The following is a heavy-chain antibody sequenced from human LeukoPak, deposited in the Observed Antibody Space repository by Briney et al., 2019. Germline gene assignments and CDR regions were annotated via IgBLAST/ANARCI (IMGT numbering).Heavy chain of an antibody. CDR1: GFTFSSYA. CDR3: ARTVAGLPLDAFDI. V-gene: IGHV3-23*01. CDR2: ISTSGESA. Sequence: GGSLRLSCPVSGFTFSSYAMSWVRQAPGRGLEWVSVISTSGESAYYADSVKGRFTISRDNSKNTLYLQMNSLRAEDTAVYYCARTVAGLPLDAFDIWGQGTMVTVSS. D-gene: IGHD6-19*01. J-gene: IGHJ3*02.